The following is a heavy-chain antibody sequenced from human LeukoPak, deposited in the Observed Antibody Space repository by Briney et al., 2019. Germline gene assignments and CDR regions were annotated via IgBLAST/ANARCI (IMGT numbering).Heavy chain of an antibody. V-gene: IGHV3-30*02. J-gene: IGHJ5*02. CDR1: GFTFSSHS. Sequence: PGGSLRLSCAASGFTFSSHSMNRVRQAPGKGLEWVAFIRYDGSNKFYADSVKGRFTISRDNSKNTLYLQVNSLRAEDRAVYYCEANFWGGYYGPWGQGTLVTVSS. CDR3: EANFWGGYYGP. CDR2: IRYDGSNK. D-gene: IGHD3-3*01.